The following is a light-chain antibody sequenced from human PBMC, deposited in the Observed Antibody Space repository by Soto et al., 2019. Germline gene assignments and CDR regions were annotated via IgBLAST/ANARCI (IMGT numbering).Light chain of an antibody. Sequence: QSALTQPPSVSAAPGQKVTISCSGSSSNIANNYVSWYQQLPGTAPKLLIYENDRRPSGIPDRFSASKSGASATLGITGLQTGDEADYYCGTWDSSLSAGVFGGGTKLTVL. CDR1: SSNIANNY. J-gene: IGLJ2*01. CDR3: GTWDSSLSAGV. CDR2: END. V-gene: IGLV1-51*02.